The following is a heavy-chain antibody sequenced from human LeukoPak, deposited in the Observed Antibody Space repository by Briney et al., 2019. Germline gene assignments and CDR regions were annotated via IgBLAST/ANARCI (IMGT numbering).Heavy chain of an antibody. CDR3: ARDLFGSGKGYYYGMDV. J-gene: IGHJ6*02. CDR2: ISAYNGNT. Sequence: ASVKVSCKASGYTFTSYGISWVRKAPGQGLEWMGWISAYNGNTNYAQKPQGRVTMTTDTSTSTAYMELRSLRSDDTAVYYCARDLFGSGKGYYYGMDVWGQGTTVTVSS. CDR1: GYTFTSYG. V-gene: IGHV1-18*01. D-gene: IGHD3-10*01.